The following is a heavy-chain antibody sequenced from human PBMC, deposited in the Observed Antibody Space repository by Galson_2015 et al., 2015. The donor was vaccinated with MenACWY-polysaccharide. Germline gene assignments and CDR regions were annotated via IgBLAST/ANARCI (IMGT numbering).Heavy chain of an antibody. CDR2: INYDGRTT. D-gene: IGHD2-21*01. V-gene: IGHV3-74*01. CDR3: VRGYGGGGDY. Sequence: SLRLSCAASGFTFSTYWMNWVRQVPGKGLVWVSHINYDGRTTSYADSVRGRFTISRDNAKSTLYLQMSSLRAEDTANYYCVRGYGGGGDYWGQGTLVTVSS. CDR1: GFTFSTYW. J-gene: IGHJ4*02.